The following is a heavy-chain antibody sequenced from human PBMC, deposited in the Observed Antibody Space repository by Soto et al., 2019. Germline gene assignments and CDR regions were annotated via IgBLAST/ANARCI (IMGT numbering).Heavy chain of an antibody. J-gene: IGHJ5*02. V-gene: IGHV3-30-3*01. Sequence: GGSLRLSCAASGFTFSSYAMHWVRQAPGKGLEWVAVISYDGSNKYYADSVKGRFTISIDNSKNTLYLQMNSLRAEDTAVYYCARVNIGDIVVVPAAFRPDYYDSSGPIWFDPWGQGTLVTVSS. CDR1: GFTFSSYA. CDR3: ARVNIGDIVVVPAAFRPDYYDSSGPIWFDP. D-gene: IGHD2-2*01. CDR2: ISYDGSNK.